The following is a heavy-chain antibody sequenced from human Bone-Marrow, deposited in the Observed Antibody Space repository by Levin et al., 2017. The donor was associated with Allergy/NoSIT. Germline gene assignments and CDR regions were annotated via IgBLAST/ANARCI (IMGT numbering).Heavy chain of an antibody. Sequence: GESLKISCAASGFTFSNYAMTWVCQTPGKGLEWVATISGRSGSLYYADFVKGRFTVSRDNSRDTLYLEINNLGADDTAVFYCAKVWGDNDRDGFDVWGQGTMVTVSS. J-gene: IGHJ3*01. V-gene: IGHV3-23*01. CDR2: ISGRSGSL. CDR3: AKVWGDNDRDGFDV. D-gene: IGHD1-1*01. CDR1: GFTFSNYA.